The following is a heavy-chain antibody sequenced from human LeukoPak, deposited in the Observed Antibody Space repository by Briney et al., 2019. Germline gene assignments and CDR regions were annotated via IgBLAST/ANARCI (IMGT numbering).Heavy chain of an antibody. V-gene: IGHV3-11*01. CDR1: GFTFSDYY. Sequence: GGSLRLSCAASGFTFSDYYMSWIRQAPGKGLEWASYIGSGGSTRYYADSVKGRFTISRDNAKNLLYLQMKSLRAEDTAVYYCARDGSGSYGGDWFDPWGQGALVTVSS. J-gene: IGHJ5*02. D-gene: IGHD5-12*01. CDR2: IGSGGSTR. CDR3: ARDGSGSYGGDWFDP.